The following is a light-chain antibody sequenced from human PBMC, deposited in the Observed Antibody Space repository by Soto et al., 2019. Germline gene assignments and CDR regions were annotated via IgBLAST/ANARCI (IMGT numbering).Light chain of an antibody. CDR3: LLSYSRARV. CDR2: DTS. Sequence: QAVVTQEPSLTVSPGGTVTLTCGSSTGTVTSGHYPYWFQQKPGQASRTLIYDTSNKHSWTPARFSGSLLGGKAALTLSGAQPEDEAEYYCLLSYSRARVFGGGTQLTVL. V-gene: IGLV7-46*01. CDR1: TGTVTSGHY. J-gene: IGLJ2*01.